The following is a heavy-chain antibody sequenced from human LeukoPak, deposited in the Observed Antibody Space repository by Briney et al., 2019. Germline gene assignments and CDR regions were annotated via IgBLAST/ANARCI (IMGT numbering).Heavy chain of an antibody. J-gene: IGHJ6*02. CDR2: IYSGGNT. CDR3: GRQMTTVITGVYYYYGMDV. Sequence: PGGSLRLSCAASGFTVSGNYMTWVRQAPGKGLEWVSVIYSGGNTYYVDSVKGRFTISRDNSKNTLYLQMNSLRAEDTAVYYCGRQMTTVITGVYYYYGMDVWGRGTTVTVSS. CDR1: GFTVSGNY. D-gene: IGHD3-16*01. V-gene: IGHV3-66*04.